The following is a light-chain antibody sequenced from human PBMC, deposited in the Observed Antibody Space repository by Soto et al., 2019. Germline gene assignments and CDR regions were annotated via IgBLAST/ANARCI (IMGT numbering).Light chain of an antibody. CDR2: AAS. CDR1: QSVGSNY. J-gene: IGKJ1*01. V-gene: IGKV3-20*01. CDR3: QQYGTVPWT. Sequence: DIVFTQTPVTLSLSRVERATLSFMASQSVGSNYLAWYQQKPGQSPRLLIYAASSRASGIPDRFSGSGSGTDFTLSITGLDPEDLAVYYCQQYGTVPWTCGQGTKGDI.